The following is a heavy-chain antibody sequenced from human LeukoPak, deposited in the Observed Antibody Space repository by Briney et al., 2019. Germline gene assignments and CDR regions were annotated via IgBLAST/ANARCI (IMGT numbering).Heavy chain of an antibody. J-gene: IGHJ6*03. V-gene: IGHV3-23*01. D-gene: IGHD3-3*01. CDR2: ISASGGST. CDR3: ARSNDFWSGPLRNYYSYMDV. CDR1: EFTFNNYA. Sequence: GGSLRHSRAASEFTFNNYAMSWFRQAPGKGLEWVSVISASGGSTHYADSVKGRFTISRNNSKNTLYLQMNSLRPEDTAIYYCARSNDFWSGPLRNYYSYMDVWGKRCSVTVSS.